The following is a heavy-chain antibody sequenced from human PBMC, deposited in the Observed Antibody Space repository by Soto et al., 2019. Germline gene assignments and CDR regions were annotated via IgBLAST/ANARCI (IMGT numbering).Heavy chain of an antibody. J-gene: IGHJ4*02. Sequence: SETLSLTYTASGGYISSSSFYWGWIRQPPGKGLEWVGSIFYSGSTYHNPSLKSRVTISVDTSKNQFSLKLSSVTAADTAVYYCARPHYCSSTSCYEAFDYWGQGTLVTVSS. CDR1: GGYISSSSFY. CDR3: ARPHYCSSTSCYEAFDY. D-gene: IGHD2-2*01. V-gene: IGHV4-39*01. CDR2: IFYSGST.